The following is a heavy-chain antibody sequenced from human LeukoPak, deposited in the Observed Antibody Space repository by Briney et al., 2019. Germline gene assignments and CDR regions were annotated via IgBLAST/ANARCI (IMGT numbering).Heavy chain of an antibody. CDR1: GDSVSSNSAT. Sequence: SQTLSLTCAISGDSVSSNSATWNWIRQSPSRGLEWLGRTYYKSKWHNEYAVSVKSRLTINPDTSKNQFSLQLNSVIPEDTAVYYCARDRLGCSGGTCYFIGNWFDPWGQGTLVTVSS. CDR2: TYYKSKWHN. D-gene: IGHD2-15*01. CDR3: ARDRLGCSGGTCYFIGNWFDP. J-gene: IGHJ5*02. V-gene: IGHV6-1*01.